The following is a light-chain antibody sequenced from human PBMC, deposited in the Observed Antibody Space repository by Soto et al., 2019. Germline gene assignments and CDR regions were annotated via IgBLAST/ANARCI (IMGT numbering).Light chain of an antibody. CDR1: QSISSW. V-gene: IGKV1-5*03. CDR2: KAS. Sequence: DIQMTQSPSTLSASVGDKVTITCRARQSISSWLAWYQQKPGKAPKLLIYKASSLESGVPSRFSGSGSGTEFTLTISSLQPDEFATYYCQQYNSYSLTFGKGTKVEIK. CDR3: QQYNSYSLT. J-gene: IGKJ1*01.